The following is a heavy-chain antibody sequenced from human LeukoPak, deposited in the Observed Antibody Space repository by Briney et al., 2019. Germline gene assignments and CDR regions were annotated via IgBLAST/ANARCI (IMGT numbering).Heavy chain of an antibody. V-gene: IGHV3-7*01. CDR1: GFTFRSYW. CDR2: IIQDGSEE. D-gene: IGHD3-22*01. Sequence: GGSLRLSCEASGFTFRSYWMNWVRQAPGKGLEWVASIIQDGSEEYYVDSVKGRFTISRDNTKNSLYLQMNSLRAEDTAVYFCARIVVVITTGHDAFDLWGQGAMVTVSS. CDR3: ARIVVVITTGHDAFDL. J-gene: IGHJ3*01.